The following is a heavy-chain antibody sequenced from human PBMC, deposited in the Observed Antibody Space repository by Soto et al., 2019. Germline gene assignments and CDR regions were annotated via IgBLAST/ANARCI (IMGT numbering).Heavy chain of an antibody. CDR2: ISGSGGST. CDR1: EFNFINYA. CDR3: AKEEYSSSWYQYYYYGMDV. J-gene: IGHJ6*02. Sequence: GSQRHCCTSSEFNFINYAMSWFRQDPGEGLEWVSAISGSGGSTYYADSVKGRFTISRDNSKNTLYLQMNSLRAEDTAVYYCAKEEYSSSWYQYYYYGMDVWGQGNTVTVFS. V-gene: IGHV3-23*01. D-gene: IGHD6-13*01.